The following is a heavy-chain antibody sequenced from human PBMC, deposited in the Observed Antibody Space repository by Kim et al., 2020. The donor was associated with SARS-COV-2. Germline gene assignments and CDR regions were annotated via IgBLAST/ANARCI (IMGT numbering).Heavy chain of an antibody. CDR3: ATYYGSGSYYSPHPYYYYYCKDV. CDR2: FDPEDGET. V-gene: IGHV1-24*01. J-gene: IGHJ6*02. CDR1: GYTFTELS. D-gene: IGHD3-10*01. Sequence: ASVKVSCKVSGYTFTELSMHWVRQAPGKGLEWMGGFDPEDGETIYAQKFQGRVTMTEDTSTDTAYMELSSLRSEDTAVYYCATYYGSGSYYSPHPYYYYYCKDVWGQGTTGTGS.